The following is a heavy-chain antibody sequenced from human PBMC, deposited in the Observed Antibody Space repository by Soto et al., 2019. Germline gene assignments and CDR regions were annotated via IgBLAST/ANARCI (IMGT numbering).Heavy chain of an antibody. Sequence: GGCPRPSFAAPGFPFHGYYMGWVPPAPGKGLEWVSYNSSCGRNIYYADHVKGRFTISRDNAKNSLYLQMNSLRAEDTAVYYCARDRQLCLLENYWGQGTLVTVSS. J-gene: IGHJ4*02. D-gene: IGHD2-2*01. V-gene: IGHV3-11*01. CDR2: NSSCGRNI. CDR1: GFPFHGYY. CDR3: ARDRQLCLLENY.